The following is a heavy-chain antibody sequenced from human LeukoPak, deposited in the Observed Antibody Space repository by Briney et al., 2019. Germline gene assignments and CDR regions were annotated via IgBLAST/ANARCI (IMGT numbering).Heavy chain of an antibody. CDR3: ARAIAVAATNYPYYYYYMDV. V-gene: IGHV3-20*04. CDR2: INWNGGNT. CDR1: GFTFDDYA. D-gene: IGHD6-19*01. J-gene: IGHJ6*03. Sequence: GGSLRLSCAASGFTFDDYAMNWVRQAPGKGLELVSGINWNGGNTGYTDSVKGRFTISRDNAKNSLYLQMNSLRAEDTALYYCARAIAVAATNYPYYYYYMDVWGKGTTVTVSS.